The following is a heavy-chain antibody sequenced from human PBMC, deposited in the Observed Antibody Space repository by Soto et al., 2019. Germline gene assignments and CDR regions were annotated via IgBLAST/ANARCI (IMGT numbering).Heavy chain of an antibody. V-gene: IGHV4-39*01. CDR2: IYYGGST. J-gene: IGHJ6*02. CDR3: ARMWRGVTTRYYGMDV. Sequence: PSETLSLTCTVSGGSISSSSYYWGWIRQPPGKGLEWIGSIYYGGSTYYNPSLKSRVTISVDTSKNQFSLKLSSVTAADTAVYYCARMWRGVTTRYYGMDVWGQGTTVTVSS. D-gene: IGHD4-17*01. CDR1: GGSISSSSYY.